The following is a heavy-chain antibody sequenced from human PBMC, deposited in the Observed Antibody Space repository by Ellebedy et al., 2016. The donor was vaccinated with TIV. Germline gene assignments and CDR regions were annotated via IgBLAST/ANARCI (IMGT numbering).Heavy chain of an antibody. J-gene: IGHJ5*02. V-gene: IGHV4-30-4*01. Sequence: SETLSLXXTVSGGSISSGDYYWSWIRQPPGKGLEWIGYIYYSGSTYYNPSLKSRVTISVDTSKNQFSLKLSSVTAADTAVYYCARGRMRFLDWFDPWGQGTLVTVSS. CDR2: IYYSGST. CDR1: GGSISSGDYY. CDR3: ARGRMRFLDWFDP. D-gene: IGHD3-3*01.